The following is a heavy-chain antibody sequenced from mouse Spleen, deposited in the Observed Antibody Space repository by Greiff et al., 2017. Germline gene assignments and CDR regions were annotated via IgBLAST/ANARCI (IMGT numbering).Heavy chain of an antibody. D-gene: IGHD1-1*02. J-gene: IGHJ2*01. V-gene: IGHV1-81*01. Sequence: VKLMESGAELARPGASVKLSCKASGYTFTSYGISWVKQRTGQGLEWIGEIYPRSGNTYYNEKFKGKATLTADKSSSTAYMELRSLTSEDSAVYFCARVVGNYLDYWGQGTTLTVSS. CDR1: GYTFTSYG. CDR3: ARVVGNYLDY. CDR2: IYPRSGNT.